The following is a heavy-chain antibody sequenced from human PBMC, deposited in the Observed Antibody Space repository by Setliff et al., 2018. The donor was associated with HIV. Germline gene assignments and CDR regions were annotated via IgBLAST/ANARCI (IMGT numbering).Heavy chain of an antibody. CDR3: ARGGILQFLEWSVDY. V-gene: IGHV1-2*04. CDR1: GYTFTGYY. J-gene: IGHJ4*02. Sequence: GASVKVSCKASGYTFTGYYMHWVRQAPGQGLEWMGWINPNSGGTNYAQKFQGWVTMTRDTSISTAYMELSRLRSDDTAVYYCARGGILQFLEWSVDYWGQGTLVTVSS. D-gene: IGHD3-3*01. CDR2: INPNSGGT.